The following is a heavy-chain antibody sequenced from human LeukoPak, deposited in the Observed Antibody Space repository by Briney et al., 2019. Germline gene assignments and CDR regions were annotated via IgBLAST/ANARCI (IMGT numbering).Heavy chain of an antibody. Sequence: GRSLRLSCAASGFTFISYGMNWVRQAPGKGLEWVALIWYDGSNTYYADSVKGRFTISRDNSKNTLYLQMNSLRAEDTAVYYCARRLDSSSSWPFDSWGQGTLVTVSS. CDR3: ARRLDSSSSWPFDS. D-gene: IGHD6-13*01. J-gene: IGHJ4*02. CDR1: GFTFISYG. V-gene: IGHV3-33*01. CDR2: IWYDGSNT.